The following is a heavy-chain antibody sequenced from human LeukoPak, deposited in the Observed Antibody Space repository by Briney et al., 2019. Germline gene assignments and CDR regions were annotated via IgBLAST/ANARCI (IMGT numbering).Heavy chain of an antibody. CDR2: IKQDGSEK. V-gene: IGHV3-7*01. J-gene: IGHJ4*02. CDR1: GFTFSNYW. D-gene: IGHD3-10*01. CDR3: ARDSSWFGEPDY. Sequence: GGSLRLSCAASGFTFSNYWMSWVRQAPGKGLEWVANIKQDGSEKYYVDSVKGRFTISRDNAKNSLYLQMNSLRAEDTAVYYCARDSSWFGEPDYWGQGTLVTVSS.